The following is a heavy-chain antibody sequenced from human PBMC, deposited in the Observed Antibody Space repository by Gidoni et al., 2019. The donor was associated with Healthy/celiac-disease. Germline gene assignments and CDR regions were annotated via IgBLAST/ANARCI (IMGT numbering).Heavy chain of an antibody. CDR1: GFTFSSYG. Sequence: QVQLVESGGGVVQPGRSLRLSCAASGFTFSSYGMHGVRQAPGKGLAWVAVIWYDGSNKYYADSVKGRFTISRDNSKNTLYLQMNSLRAEDTAVYYCARDGTTVTHYGMDVWGQGTTVTVSS. CDR3: ARDGTTVTHYGMDV. D-gene: IGHD4-17*01. J-gene: IGHJ6*02. CDR2: IWYDGSNK. V-gene: IGHV3-33*01.